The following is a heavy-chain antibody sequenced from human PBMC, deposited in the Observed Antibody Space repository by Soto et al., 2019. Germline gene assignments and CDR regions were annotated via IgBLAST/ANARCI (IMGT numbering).Heavy chain of an antibody. V-gene: IGHV4-39*01. CDR2: IYYTGYT. Sequence: SETLSLTYTVSGGPISSSSYYWGWIRQAPGKGLEWLATIYYTGYTYHNPSLKSHVTISVDTSKNQFSLKLTSVTAADTALYYCARSAIATHWFFDLWGRGTLVTVSS. J-gene: IGHJ2*01. CDR1: GGPISSSSYY. CDR3: ARSAIATHWFFDL. D-gene: IGHD5-18*01.